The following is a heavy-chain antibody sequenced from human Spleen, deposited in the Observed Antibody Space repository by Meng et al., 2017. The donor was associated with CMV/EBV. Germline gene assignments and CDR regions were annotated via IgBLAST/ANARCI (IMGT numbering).Heavy chain of an antibody. CDR3: GKDIAAGGYMSYGLVLDY. CDR2: LSWNSGSI. D-gene: IGHD3-16*01. J-gene: IGHJ4*02. CDR1: GFTFSSYD. V-gene: IGHV3-9*03. Sequence: GGSLRLSCAACGFTFSSYDMHWVRQVPGKGLEWVSGLSWNSGSIGYADSVKGRFTISRDNAKNFLYLQMNSLRAEDMAFYYCGKDIAAGGYMSYGLVLDYLGQGTLVTVSS.